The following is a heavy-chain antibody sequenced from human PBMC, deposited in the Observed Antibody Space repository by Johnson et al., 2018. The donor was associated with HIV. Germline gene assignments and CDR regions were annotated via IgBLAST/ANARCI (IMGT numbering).Heavy chain of an antibody. D-gene: IGHD3-10*01. CDR1: GFTFSSFG. V-gene: IGHV3-30*02. CDR2: IRYDEGSK. J-gene: IGHJ3*01. Sequence: QVQLVESGGGVVRPGGSLRLSGAASGFTFSSFGMHWVRQAPSNGLQWVASIRYDEGSKYYADSVKGRSTISRDNSKNTLYLQMNSLRTDDTAVYYCAKEYRQQGVGAFDHWGQGTMVTVSS. CDR3: AKEYRQQGVGAFDH.